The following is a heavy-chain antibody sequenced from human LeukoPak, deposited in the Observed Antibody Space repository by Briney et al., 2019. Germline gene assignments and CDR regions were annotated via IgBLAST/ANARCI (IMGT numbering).Heavy chain of an antibody. CDR1: GYSFTSYW. D-gene: IGHD5-18*01. Sequence: GESLKISCKASGYSFTSYWIGWVRQMPGKGLEWMGIIDPSDSETRYTPSFQSQVTISVDKSLTTADLQWNSLKASDTAMYYCARQTAMGRSGDYCGQGTLVTVSS. J-gene: IGHJ4*02. CDR2: IDPSDSET. CDR3: ARQTAMGRSGDY. V-gene: IGHV5-51*01.